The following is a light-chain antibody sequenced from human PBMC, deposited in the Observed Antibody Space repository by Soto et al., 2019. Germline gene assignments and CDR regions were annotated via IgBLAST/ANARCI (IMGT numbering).Light chain of an antibody. CDR2: KAS. J-gene: IGKJ1*01. Sequence: DIQMTQSPSTLSASVGDRVTITCRASQRIGSGLAWYQQKPEKAPKLLIYKASTLESGVPLRFSGRGSGTEFTLTITSLQPDDFATYYCQQYDFYWTFGQGTKVEIK. CDR1: QRIGSG. V-gene: IGKV1-5*03. CDR3: QQYDFYWT.